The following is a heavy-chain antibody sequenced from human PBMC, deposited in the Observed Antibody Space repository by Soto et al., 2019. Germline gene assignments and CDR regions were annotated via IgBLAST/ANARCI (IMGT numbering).Heavy chain of an antibody. CDR3: AKDPVRITIFGVDSYYFGY. J-gene: IGHJ4*02. V-gene: IGHV3-30*18. CDR1: GFTFSSYG. Sequence: PVGFLRLSCAASGFTFSSYGMHWVRQAPGKGLEWVAVISYDGSNKYYADSVKGRFTISRDNSKNTLYLQMNSLRAEDTAVYYCAKDPVRITIFGVDSYYFGYWSQGTLVTVSS. D-gene: IGHD3-3*01. CDR2: ISYDGSNK.